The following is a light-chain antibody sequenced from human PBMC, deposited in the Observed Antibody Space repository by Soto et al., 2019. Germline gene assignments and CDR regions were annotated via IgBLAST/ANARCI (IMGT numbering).Light chain of an antibody. V-gene: IGKV3-15*01. J-gene: IGKJ5*01. CDR1: QSVSSY. Sequence: EIMITQSPATLSVTPGERVTLSCRASQSVSSYLAWYQQKPGQAPRLLIYGASTGATGIPARFSGSGSGTEFILTISSPQSEDFAVYYCQQYNNWPIPFGQGTRLAIK. CDR3: QQYNNWPIP. CDR2: GAS.